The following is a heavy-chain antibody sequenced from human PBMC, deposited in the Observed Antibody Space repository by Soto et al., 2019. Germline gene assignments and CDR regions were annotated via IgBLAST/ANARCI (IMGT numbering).Heavy chain of an antibody. J-gene: IGHJ6*02. Sequence: SETLSLTCTVSGGSVSSGSYYWSWIRQPPGKGLEWIGYIYYSGSTNYNPSLKSRVTISVDTSKNHFSLNLTSVTAADTAVYYCARSPSFGRWYSAAYGLDVWGQGTTVTVSS. CDR2: IYYSGST. CDR3: ARSPSFGRWYSAAYGLDV. D-gene: IGHD6-13*01. V-gene: IGHV4-61*03. CDR1: GGSVSSGSYY.